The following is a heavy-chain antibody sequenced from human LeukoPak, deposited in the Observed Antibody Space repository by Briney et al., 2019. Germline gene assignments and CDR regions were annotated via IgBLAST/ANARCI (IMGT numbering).Heavy chain of an antibody. CDR3: ARGSSWPMFGI. V-gene: IGHV3-66*02. CDR1: GLIVSNHY. J-gene: IGHJ3*02. CDR2: TYSGGST. D-gene: IGHD3-10*02. Sequence: GGSLTLSCAASGLIVSNHYMSWVRQAPGKGLEWVSITYSGGSTWYADSMEGRFTVSRDNSKNTLYLQMKSLRAEDTAVYYCARGSSWPMFGIWGQGTMVTVSS.